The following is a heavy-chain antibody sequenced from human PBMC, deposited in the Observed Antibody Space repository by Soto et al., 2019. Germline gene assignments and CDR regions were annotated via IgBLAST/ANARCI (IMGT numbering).Heavy chain of an antibody. D-gene: IGHD7-27*01. CDR1: GYSFTSSW. Sequence: GESLKISCKGSGYSFTSSWITWVRQMPGKGLECMGRIAPSDSETIYSPSLEGHVSISADKSISTAYLQWSSLKASDTAMYYCARLGFFLGIFDICGEGTMVTVSS. V-gene: IGHV5-10-1*01. CDR3: ARLGFFLGIFDI. CDR2: IAPSDSET. J-gene: IGHJ3*02.